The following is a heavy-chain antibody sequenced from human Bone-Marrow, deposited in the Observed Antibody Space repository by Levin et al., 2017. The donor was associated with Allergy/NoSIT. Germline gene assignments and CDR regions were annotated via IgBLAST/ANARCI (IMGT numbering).Heavy chain of an antibody. CDR3: ASSAMFYYDGSDFDYFYYGMDV. Sequence: PGGSLRLSCAASGLSFSNYDMNWVRQAPGKGLEWVSSISGGSSRIYYADSVKGRFTISRDNAKNSLYLQMNSLRVEDTAVYYCASSAMFYYDGSDFDYFYYGMDVWGQGTTVTVSS. J-gene: IGHJ6*02. V-gene: IGHV3-21*06. D-gene: IGHD3-16*01. CDR2: ISGGSSRI. CDR1: GLSFSNYD.